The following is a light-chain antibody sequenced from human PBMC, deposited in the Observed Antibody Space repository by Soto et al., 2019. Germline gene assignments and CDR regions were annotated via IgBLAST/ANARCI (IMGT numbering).Light chain of an antibody. CDR2: DVT. V-gene: IGLV2-11*01. CDR1: TNDVGNYNY. Sequence: QSALTQPRSVSGSPGQSVTISCTGTTNDVGNYNYVSWYQQHPSKAPKLMIYDVTKRPSGVPDRFSGSKSGNTASLTISGLQAEDEADYYCCSYAGSYSYVFGPGTKVTVL. CDR3: CSYAGSYSYV. J-gene: IGLJ1*01.